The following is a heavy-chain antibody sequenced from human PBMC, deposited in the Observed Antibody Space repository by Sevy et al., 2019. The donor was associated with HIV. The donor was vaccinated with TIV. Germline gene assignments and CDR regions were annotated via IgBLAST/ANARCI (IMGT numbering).Heavy chain of an antibody. Sequence: GESLKISCAASGFAFYEYSMSWIRQAPGKGLEWVATLSFGCGKINYADSVKGRFTISRDNSKNSFYLQMDNLRVEDTALYYCAREGCSRPHDYWGQGTRVTVPS. D-gene: IGHD2-8*01. CDR2: LSFGCGKI. V-gene: IGHV3-23*01. CDR1: GFAFYEYS. CDR3: AREGCSRPHDY. J-gene: IGHJ4*02.